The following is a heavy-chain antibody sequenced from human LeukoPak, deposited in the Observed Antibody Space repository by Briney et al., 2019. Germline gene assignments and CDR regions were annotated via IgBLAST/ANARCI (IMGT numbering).Heavy chain of an antibody. CDR2: ISGSGGST. CDR3: VKKANDYGDYLGFDY. J-gene: IGHJ4*02. CDR1: GFTFSSYA. V-gene: IGHV3-23*01. Sequence: GGSLRLSCAASGFTFSSYAMSWVRQAPGKGLEWVSAISGSGGSTYYADSVKGRFTISRDNSKNTLYLQMNSLRAEDTAVYYCVKKANDYGDYLGFDYWGQGTLVTVSS. D-gene: IGHD4-17*01.